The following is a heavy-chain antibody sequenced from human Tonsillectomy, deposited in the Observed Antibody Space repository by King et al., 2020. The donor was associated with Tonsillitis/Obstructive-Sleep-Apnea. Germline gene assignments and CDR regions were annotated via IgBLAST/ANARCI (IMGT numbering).Heavy chain of an antibody. CDR1: GGSFSGYY. J-gene: IGHJ4*02. D-gene: IGHD3-22*01. V-gene: IGHV4-34*01. CDR3: AREYFYHSSGYYEY. Sequence: VQLQQWGAGLLKPSETLSLTCAVYGGSFSGYYWSWIRQPPGKGLEWIGEINHSGSTNYNPSLKSRATISLDTSKNQFSLNLSSVTAADTAVYYCAREYFYHSSGYYEYWGQGTLVTVSS. CDR2: INHSGST.